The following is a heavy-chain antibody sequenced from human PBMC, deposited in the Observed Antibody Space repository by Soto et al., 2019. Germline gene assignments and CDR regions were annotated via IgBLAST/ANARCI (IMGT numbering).Heavy chain of an antibody. CDR1: GGTFSSYA. Sequence: GASVKVSCKASGGTFSSYAISWVRQAPGQGLEWMGGIIPIFGTANYAQKFQGRVTITADESTSTAYMELSSLRSEDTAVYYCARDLGYNWNSLDYWGQGTLVTVSS. V-gene: IGHV1-69*13. D-gene: IGHD1-7*01. CDR2: IIPIFGTA. CDR3: ARDLGYNWNSLDY. J-gene: IGHJ4*02.